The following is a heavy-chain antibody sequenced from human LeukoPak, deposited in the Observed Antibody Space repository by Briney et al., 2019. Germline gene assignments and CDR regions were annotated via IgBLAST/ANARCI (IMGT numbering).Heavy chain of an antibody. CDR3: AKLTTIVATILFFDY. D-gene: IGHD5-12*01. CDR2: ISYDGSNK. CDR1: GFTFSSYA. J-gene: IGHJ4*02. Sequence: GGSLRLSCAASGFTFSSYAMHWVRQAPGKGLEWVAVISYDGSNKYYADSVKGRFTISRDNSKNTLYLQMNSLRAEDTAVYYCAKLTTIVATILFFDYWGQGTLVTVSS. V-gene: IGHV3-30*04.